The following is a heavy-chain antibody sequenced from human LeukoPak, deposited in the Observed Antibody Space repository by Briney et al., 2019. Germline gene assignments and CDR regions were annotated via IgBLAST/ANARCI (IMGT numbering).Heavy chain of an antibody. D-gene: IGHD2-2*02. CDR3: AKEGAGYCSSTSCYIPQTPYYLDY. CDR2: ISDSGGST. V-gene: IGHV3-23*01. J-gene: IGHJ4*02. CDR1: GFTFSSYA. Sequence: GGSLTLSCAASGFTFSSYAMSWVRPAPGKGLEWVSAISDSGGSTYYADSVKGRFTISRDNSKNTLYLQMNSLRAEDTAVYYCAKEGAGYCSSTSCYIPQTPYYLDYWGQGTLVTVPS.